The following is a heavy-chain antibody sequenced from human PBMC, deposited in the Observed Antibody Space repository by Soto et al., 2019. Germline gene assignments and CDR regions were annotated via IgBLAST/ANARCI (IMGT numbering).Heavy chain of an antibody. CDR2: ITSTGSNV. Sequence: GGSLRLSCAASGFTFSSYTMNWVRQAPGKGLEWVSSITSTGSNVYYADSVKGRFTVSRDNAKNSLYLQMNSLRAEDTAVYYCARVITGSGWYEDYWGQGTLVTVSS. CDR1: GFTFSSYT. J-gene: IGHJ4*02. D-gene: IGHD6-19*01. CDR3: ARVITGSGWYEDY. V-gene: IGHV3-48*01.